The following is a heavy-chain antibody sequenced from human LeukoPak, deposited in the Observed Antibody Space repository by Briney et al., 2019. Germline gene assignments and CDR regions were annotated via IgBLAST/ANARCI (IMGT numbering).Heavy chain of an antibody. CDR2: IYHSGST. J-gene: IGHJ3*02. CDR3: ARPGYSSGLNAFDI. D-gene: IGHD6-19*01. CDR1: GGSISSSNW. V-gene: IGHV4-4*02. Sequence: SETLSLTCAVSGGSISSSNWWSWVRQPPGKGLEWIGEIYHSGSTNYNPSLKSRVTISVDKSKNQFSLKLSSVTAADTAVYYCARPGYSSGLNAFDIWGQGTMVTVSS.